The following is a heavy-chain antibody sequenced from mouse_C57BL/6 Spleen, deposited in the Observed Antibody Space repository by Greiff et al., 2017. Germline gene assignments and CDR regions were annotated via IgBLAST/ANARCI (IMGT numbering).Heavy chain of an antibody. CDR1: GYTFTDYE. CDR3: TRSLGRYYFDY. CDR2: IDPETGGT. D-gene: IGHD4-1*01. J-gene: IGHJ2*01. V-gene: IGHV1-15*01. Sequence: VKLMESGAELVRPGASVTLSCKASGYTFTDYEMHWVKQTPVHGLEWIGAIDPETGGTAYNQKFKGKAILTADKSSSTAYMELRSLTSEDSAVYYCTRSLGRYYFDYWGQGTTRTVSS.